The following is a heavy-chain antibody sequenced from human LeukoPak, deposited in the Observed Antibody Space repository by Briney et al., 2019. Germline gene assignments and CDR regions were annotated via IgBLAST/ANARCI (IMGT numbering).Heavy chain of an antibody. D-gene: IGHD7-27*01. J-gene: IGHJ4*02. CDR1: GGSISSYY. Sequence: KPSETLSLTCTVSGGSISSYYWSWIRQPPGKGLEWIGYIYTSGSTNYNPSLKSRVTISVDTSKNQFSLKLCSVTAADTAVYYCATFSGEHYFDYWGQGTLVTVSS. CDR3: ATFSGEHYFDY. CDR2: IYTSGST. V-gene: IGHV4-4*09.